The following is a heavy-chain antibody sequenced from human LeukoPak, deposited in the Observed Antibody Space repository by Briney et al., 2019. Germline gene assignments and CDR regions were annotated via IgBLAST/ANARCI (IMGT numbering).Heavy chain of an antibody. CDR3: VDSGYYCNY. Sequence: ASVKVSCKASGYTFTGYYMHWVRQAPGQGLEWMGLINPNSGGTNYAEKFQGSVTMTRDTSISTAYMELSRLRSDDTAVYYCVDSGYYCNYWGQGTLVTVSS. D-gene: IGHD3-22*01. CDR1: GYTFTGYY. V-gene: IGHV1-2*06. CDR2: INPNSGGT. J-gene: IGHJ4*02.